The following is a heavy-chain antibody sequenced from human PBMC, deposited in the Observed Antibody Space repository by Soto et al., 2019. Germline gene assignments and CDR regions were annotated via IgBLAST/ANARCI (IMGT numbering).Heavy chain of an antibody. J-gene: IGHJ4*02. CDR3: ARLAVAGRNGFDY. CDR2: INAGNGNT. Sequence: ASVNVSGQSSGYTFTSYSMHWVRQAPGQRREGMGWINAGNGNTKYSQKFQGRVTITRNTSASTAYMELSSLRSEDTAVYYCARLAVAGRNGFDYWGQGTLVTVSS. D-gene: IGHD6-19*01. V-gene: IGHV1-3*01. CDR1: GYTFTSYS.